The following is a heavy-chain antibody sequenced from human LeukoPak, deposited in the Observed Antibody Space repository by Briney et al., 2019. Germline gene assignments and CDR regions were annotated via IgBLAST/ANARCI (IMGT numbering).Heavy chain of an antibody. D-gene: IGHD3-10*01. Sequence: ASVKVSCKSSGYTFTDYYINWVRQAPGQGLEWMGWINRNSGDTKYAQKFQDRVTMTRDTSISTAYIELNLLRSDDTAVYYCARGDYYGSPKVVAAWGQGTLVTVSS. CDR3: ARGDYYGSPKVVAA. V-gene: IGHV1-2*02. CDR1: GYTFTDYY. CDR2: INRNSGDT. J-gene: IGHJ5*02.